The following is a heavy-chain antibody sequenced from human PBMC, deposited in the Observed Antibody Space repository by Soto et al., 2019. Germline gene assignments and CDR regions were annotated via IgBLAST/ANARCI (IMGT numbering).Heavy chain of an antibody. D-gene: IGHD3-3*01. Sequence: SVKVSCKASGGTFSSYAISWVRQAPGQGLEWMGGIIPIFGTANYAQKFQGRVTITADESTSTAYMELSSLRSEDTAVYYCARGPLRFLEWFPNWFDPWGQGTLVTVSS. V-gene: IGHV1-69*13. CDR2: IIPIFGTA. J-gene: IGHJ5*02. CDR3: ARGPLRFLEWFPNWFDP. CDR1: GGTFSSYA.